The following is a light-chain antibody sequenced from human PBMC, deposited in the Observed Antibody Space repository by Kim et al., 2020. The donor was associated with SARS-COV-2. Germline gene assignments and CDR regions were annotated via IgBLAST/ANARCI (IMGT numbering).Light chain of an antibody. Sequence: LGQTVRITCKGDSLRSYYASWYQQKPGQAPVLVIYYNNNRPSGIPDRFSGSSSGNTASLTITGAQAEDEADYYCNSRDSSGNPLYVFGTGTKVTVL. J-gene: IGLJ1*01. CDR2: YNN. V-gene: IGLV3-19*01. CDR1: SLRSYY. CDR3: NSRDSSGNPLYV.